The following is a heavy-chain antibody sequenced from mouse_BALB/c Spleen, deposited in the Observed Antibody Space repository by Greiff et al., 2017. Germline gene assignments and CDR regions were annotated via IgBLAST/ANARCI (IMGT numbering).Heavy chain of an antibody. CDR1: SYTFTDYA. D-gene: IGHD2-12*01. CDR2: ISTYYGNT. V-gene: IGHV1-67*01. J-gene: IGHJ4*01. CDR3: ARSDDDGYAMDY. Sequence: QVQLKESGPELVRPGVSVKISCKGSSYTFTDYAMHWVKQSHAKSLEWIGVISTYYGNTNYNQKFKGKATMTVDKSSSTAYMELARLTSEDSAVYYCARSDDDGYAMDYWGQGTSVTVSS.